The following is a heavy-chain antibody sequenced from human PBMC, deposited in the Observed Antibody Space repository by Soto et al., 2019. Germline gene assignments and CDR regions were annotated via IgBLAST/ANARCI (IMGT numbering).Heavy chain of an antibody. CDR1: GFTFNIFA. CDR3: AKEVALGSSVDLGY. J-gene: IGHJ4*02. Sequence: EVQLLESGGDLVQPGGSLRLSCAASGFTFNIFAMSWVRQSPGKGLEWVSTFSGTGGRTYYADAVKGRFSISRDNSMGTLYLQMKSLRVEDTAMYYCAKEVALGSSVDLGYWGQGTLVTVSS. V-gene: IGHV3-23*01. D-gene: IGHD7-27*01. CDR2: FSGTGGRT.